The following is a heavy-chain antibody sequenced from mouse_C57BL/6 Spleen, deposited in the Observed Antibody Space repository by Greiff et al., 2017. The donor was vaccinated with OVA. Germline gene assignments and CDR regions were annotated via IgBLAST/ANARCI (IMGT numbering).Heavy chain of an antibody. CDR3: ARSGDGYYDV. V-gene: IGHV1-69*01. D-gene: IGHD2-3*01. J-gene: IGHJ1*03. CDR2: IDPSDSYT. CDR1: GYTFTSYW. Sequence: VQLQQPGAELVMPGASVKLSCKASGYTFTSYWMHWVKQRPGQGLEWIGEIDPSDSYTNYNQKFKGKSTLTVDKSSSTAYMQLSSLTSEDSAVYYCARSGDGYYDVWGTGTTVTVSS.